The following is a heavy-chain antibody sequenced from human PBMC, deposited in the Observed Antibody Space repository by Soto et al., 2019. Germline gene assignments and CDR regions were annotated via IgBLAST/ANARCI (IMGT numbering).Heavy chain of an antibody. CDR3: AKGGVSVYHFDY. J-gene: IGHJ4*02. V-gene: IGHV3-30*18. Sequence: PVGSPRLSCAGSGFTFSNYAMHWVRQAPGKGLEWVAVILYDGGNKYCGDSVKGRFTISRDNSKNTLYLQMNSLRTEDTAVYYCAKGGVSVYHFDYWGQGTLVTVSS. CDR1: GFTFSNYA. D-gene: IGHD2-8*01. CDR2: ILYDGGNK.